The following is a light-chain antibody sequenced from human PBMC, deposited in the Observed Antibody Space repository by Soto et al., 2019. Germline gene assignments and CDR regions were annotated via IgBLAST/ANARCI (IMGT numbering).Light chain of an antibody. CDR3: CSYVVTYTPTWV. J-gene: IGLJ3*02. Sequence: QSALTQPHSVSGSPGQSVTIFCTGTTNDVGAYNYVSWYQQHPVKAPKLIIFDVNKRPSGVPDRFSGSKSGNTASLTISGLQAVDEGDYYCCSYVVTYTPTWVFGGGTKLTVL. CDR2: DVN. CDR1: TNDVGAYNY. V-gene: IGLV2-11*01.